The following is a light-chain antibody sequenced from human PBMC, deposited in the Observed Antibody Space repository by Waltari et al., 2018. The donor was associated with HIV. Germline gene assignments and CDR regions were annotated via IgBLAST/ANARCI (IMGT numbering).Light chain of an antibody. CDR3: ATWADRPSGPVV. CDR1: SSN. J-gene: IGLJ2*01. V-gene: IGLV1-47*01. CDR2: RNN. Sequence: SVLTHPPSASGTPGQRYPIPCAVSSSNGQWYQQRPGTAHNLLIFRNNTRASGGPDRLSGSKSGTSASLVISGLRSEDEADYYCATWADRPSGPVVFGGGTKVTVL.